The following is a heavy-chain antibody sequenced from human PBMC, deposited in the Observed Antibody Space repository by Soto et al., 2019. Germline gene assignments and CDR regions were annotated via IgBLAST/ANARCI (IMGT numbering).Heavy chain of an antibody. Sequence: QGQLVQSGAEVKKPGASVKVSCKASGYTFTSYGISWVRQATGQGLDWMGWSSAYNGNTNYAQKLQGRGTLTTDTSTSTAYMELRSLRSDDTSVYYCARLKKRCSGGRCSRYFGYWGQGALVTVSS. CDR2: SSAYNGNT. CDR1: GYTFTSYG. D-gene: IGHD2-15*01. V-gene: IGHV1-18*01. CDR3: ARLKKRCSGGRCSRYFGY. J-gene: IGHJ4*02.